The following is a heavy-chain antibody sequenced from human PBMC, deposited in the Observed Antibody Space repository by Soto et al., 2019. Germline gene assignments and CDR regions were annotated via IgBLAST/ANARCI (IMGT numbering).Heavy chain of an antibody. CDR3: AKPALGDYYYYYMDV. Sequence: AQLVESGGGVVQPGRSLRLSCAASGFTFSSYGMHWVRQAPGKGLEWVAVISYDGSNKYYADSVKGRFTISRDNSKNTLYLQMNSLRAEDTAVYYCAKPALGDYYYYYMDVWGKGTTVTVSS. J-gene: IGHJ6*03. CDR1: GFTFSSYG. V-gene: IGHV3-30*18. D-gene: IGHD3-16*01. CDR2: ISYDGSNK.